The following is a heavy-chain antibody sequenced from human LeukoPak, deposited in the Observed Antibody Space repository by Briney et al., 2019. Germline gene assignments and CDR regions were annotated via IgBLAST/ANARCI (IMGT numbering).Heavy chain of an antibody. CDR1: GGSFSGYY. J-gene: IGHJ5*02. Sequence: SETLSLTCAVYGGSFSGYYWSWIRQPPGKGLEWIGEINHSGSTNYNPSLKSRVTISVDTSKNQFSLKLSSVTAADTAVYYCARRQYYDYVWGSYRYNWFDPWGQGTLVTVSS. V-gene: IGHV4-34*01. D-gene: IGHD3-16*02. CDR3: ARRQYYDYVWGSYRYNWFDP. CDR2: INHSGST.